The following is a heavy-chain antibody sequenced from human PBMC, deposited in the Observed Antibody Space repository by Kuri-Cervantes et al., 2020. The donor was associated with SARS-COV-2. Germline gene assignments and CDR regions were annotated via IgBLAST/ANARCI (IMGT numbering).Heavy chain of an antibody. CDR1: GGSISSYY. Sequence: GSLRLSCTVSGGSISSYYWSWIRQPPGKGLEWIGYIYYSGSTNYNPSLKSRVTISVDTSKNQLSLKLSSVTAADTAVYYCARGSWNYPFDYWGQGTLVTVSS. J-gene: IGHJ4*02. CDR3: ARGSWNYPFDY. D-gene: IGHD1-7*01. CDR2: IYYSGST. V-gene: IGHV4-59*01.